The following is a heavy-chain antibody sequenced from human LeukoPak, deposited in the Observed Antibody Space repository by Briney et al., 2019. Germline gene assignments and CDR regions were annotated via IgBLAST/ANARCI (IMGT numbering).Heavy chain of an antibody. Sequence: SETLSLTCTISGGSISGYFGTWIRQPPGKGLEWIGYIYYSGSTSYNPSLKSRVTISVDTSKNQFSLKLSSVTAADTAVYYCARVTDGYNPVLDYWGQGTLVTVSS. V-gene: IGHV4-59*01. CDR3: ARVTDGYNPVLDY. J-gene: IGHJ4*02. D-gene: IGHD5-24*01. CDR1: GGSISGYF. CDR2: IYYSGST.